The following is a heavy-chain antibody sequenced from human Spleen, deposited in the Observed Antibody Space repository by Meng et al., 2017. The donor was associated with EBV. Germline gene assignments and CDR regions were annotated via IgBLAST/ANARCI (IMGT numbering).Heavy chain of an antibody. CDR3: ARERGSSWYRDY. V-gene: IGHV1-18*01. D-gene: IGHD6-13*01. J-gene: IGHJ4*02. Sequence: QVHLVQFGAEVMKPGSSGKVSCKTSGGTFSSYAISWVRQAPGQGLEWMGWISAYDAKTKYPQRLQGRVTMTTDTSTRTAYMELRSLRSDDTAVYYCARERGSSWYRDYWGQGTLVTVSS. CDR2: ISAYDAKT. CDR1: GGTFSSYA.